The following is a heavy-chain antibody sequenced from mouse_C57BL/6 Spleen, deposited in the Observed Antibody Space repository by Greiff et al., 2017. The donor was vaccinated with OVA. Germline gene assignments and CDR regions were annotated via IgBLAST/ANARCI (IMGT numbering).Heavy chain of an antibody. Sequence: VQLQQSGAELMKPGASVKLSCKATGYTFTGYWIEWVKQRPGHGLEWIGEILPGSGSTNYNEKFKGKATFTADTSSNTAYMPLSSLTTEDSAIYYCAPGGSSTRGWYFDVWGTGTPVTVSS. CDR3: APGGSSTRGWYFDV. CDR2: ILPGSGST. V-gene: IGHV1-9*01. D-gene: IGHD1-1*01. CDR1: GYTFTGYW. J-gene: IGHJ1*03.